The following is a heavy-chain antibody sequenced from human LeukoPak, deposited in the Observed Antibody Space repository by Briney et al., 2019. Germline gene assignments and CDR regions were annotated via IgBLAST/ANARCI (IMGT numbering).Heavy chain of an antibody. J-gene: IGHJ4*02. CDR2: ISAYNGNT. CDR3: AREYCSGGSCYGKDY. CDR1: GYTFTIYG. D-gene: IGHD2-15*01. Sequence: ASVSVSCRASGYTFTIYGISWVRQAPGQGLEWMGWISAYNGNTNYAQKLQGRVTMTTDTSTSTAYMELRSLRSDDTAVYYCAREYCSGGSCYGKDYWGQGTLVTVSS. V-gene: IGHV1-18*01.